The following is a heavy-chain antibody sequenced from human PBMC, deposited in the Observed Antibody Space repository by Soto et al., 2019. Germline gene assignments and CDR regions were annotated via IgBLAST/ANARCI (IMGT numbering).Heavy chain of an antibody. Sequence: EVQLLQSGGGLVQPGGSLRLSCAASGFTFSSYAMSWVRQAPGKGLEWVSTFSGTGGSTYYPDSVKGRFTISRDNSKNTVYLQMNSLRAEDAAVYYCAKEMTSGYYLFDYWGQGTLVTVSS. V-gene: IGHV3-23*01. CDR1: GFTFSSYA. J-gene: IGHJ4*02. D-gene: IGHD3-22*01. CDR3: AKEMTSGYYLFDY. CDR2: FSGTGGST.